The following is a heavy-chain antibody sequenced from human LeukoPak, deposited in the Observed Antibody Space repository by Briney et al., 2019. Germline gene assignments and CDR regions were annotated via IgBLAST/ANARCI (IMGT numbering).Heavy chain of an antibody. V-gene: IGHV3-23*01. CDR2: ISGSGGST. CDR3: AKDNGNWFDP. CDR1: GFTFSSYS. J-gene: IGHJ5*02. Sequence: GGSLRLSCAASGFTFSSYSMNWVRQAPGKGLEWVSAISGSGGSTYFADSVKGRFTISRANSKNTLYLQMNSLRAEDTAVYYCAKDNGNWFDPWGQGTLVTVSS.